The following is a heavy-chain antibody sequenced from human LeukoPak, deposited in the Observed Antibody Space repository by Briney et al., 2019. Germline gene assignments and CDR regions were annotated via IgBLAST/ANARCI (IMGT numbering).Heavy chain of an antibody. CDR2: VNPSGGAT. Sequence: GASVKVSCKASGYDFTDYYVHWVRQAPGQGPEWMGWVNPSGGATKYAQKFQDRVTLTRDTSISTAYLELSGLRSDDTVVYYCVTYTSAIQYFLYWGLGTLVTVSS. D-gene: IGHD6-19*01. CDR1: GYDFTDYY. CDR3: VTYTSAIQYFLY. J-gene: IGHJ4*02. V-gene: IGHV1-2*02.